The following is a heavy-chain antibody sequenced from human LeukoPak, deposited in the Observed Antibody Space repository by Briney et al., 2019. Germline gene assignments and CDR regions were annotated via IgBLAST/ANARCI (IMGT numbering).Heavy chain of an antibody. D-gene: IGHD3-22*01. CDR2: IYSGGST. V-gene: IGHV3-66*02. Sequence: PGGSLSLSCAASGFTVSSNYMSWVRQAPGKGLEWVSVIYSGGSTYYADSVKGRFTISRDNSKNTLYLQMNSLRAEDTAVYYCARDYYYDSSGYITAFDIWGQGTMVTVSS. CDR1: GFTVSSNY. CDR3: ARDYYYDSSGYITAFDI. J-gene: IGHJ3*02.